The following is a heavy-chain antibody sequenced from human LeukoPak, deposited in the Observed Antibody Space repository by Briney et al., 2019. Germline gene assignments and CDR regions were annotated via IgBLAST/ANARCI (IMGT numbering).Heavy chain of an antibody. Sequence: PGGSLRLSCAASGFTFSSYWMSWVRQAPGKGPEWVANIKQDGSEKYYVDSVKGRFTISRDNAKNSLYLQRNSLRAEDTAVYYSARDHNYYDSSGYYESGAFDIWGQGTMVTVSS. J-gene: IGHJ3*02. V-gene: IGHV3-7*01. CDR1: GFTFSSYW. D-gene: IGHD3-22*01. CDR2: IKQDGSEK. CDR3: ARDHNYYDSSGYYESGAFDI.